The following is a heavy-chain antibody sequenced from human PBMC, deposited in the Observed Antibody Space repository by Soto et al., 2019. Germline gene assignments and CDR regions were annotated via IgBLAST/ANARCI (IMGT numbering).Heavy chain of an antibody. V-gene: IGHV1-3*01. Sequence: QVQVVQSGAEVKKPGASVKVSCKASGYTFSTYALHWVRQAPGQGLEWMGWINGGNGHTRYSQKFKDRVTISRDTPASTAYMELSGLRSEDTAVYYCARGKGMEENYYYYGMDVWGKGTTVTVSS. J-gene: IGHJ6*04. D-gene: IGHD1-1*01. CDR1: GYTFSTYA. CDR3: ARGKGMEENYYYYGMDV. CDR2: INGGNGHT.